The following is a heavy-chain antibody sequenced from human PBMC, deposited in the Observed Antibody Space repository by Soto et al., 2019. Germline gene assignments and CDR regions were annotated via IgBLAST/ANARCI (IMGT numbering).Heavy chain of an antibody. CDR2: IYYSGST. V-gene: IGHV4-59*01. D-gene: IGHD2-2*01. CDR1: CGSIRSYY. J-gene: IGHJ6*02. CDR3: ARVVCSSISCYYVMAV. Sequence: AETLERTFHVSCGSIRSYYWRWIRQPPWKVLELIGYIYYSGSTNYNPSLKSRVTISVDTAKNQFSLKLSSVTAADTAVYYGARVVCSSISCYYVMAVSGQGTTVTVSS.